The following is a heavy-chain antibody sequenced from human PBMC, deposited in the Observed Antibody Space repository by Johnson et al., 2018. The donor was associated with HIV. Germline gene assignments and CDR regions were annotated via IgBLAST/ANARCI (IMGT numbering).Heavy chain of an antibody. CDR1: GFTLSNHW. D-gene: IGHD3-10*01. V-gene: IGHV3-7*02. J-gene: IGHJ3*02. CDR2: VNQDGSAK. CDR3: ASNHYYGPGTPHPRAVAFDI. Sequence: VQLVESGGGFVKPGGSLRLSCAASGFTLSNHWMSWVRQAPGKGLEYVANVNQDGSAKFYVDSVKGRFTISRDNSKNTLYLQMSSLGAEDTAVYYCASNHYYGPGTPHPRAVAFDIWGQGTMVTVSS.